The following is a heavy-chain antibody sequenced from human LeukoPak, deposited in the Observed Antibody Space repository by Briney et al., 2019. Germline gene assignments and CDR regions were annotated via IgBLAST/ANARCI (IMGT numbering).Heavy chain of an antibody. J-gene: IGHJ4*02. V-gene: IGHV4-34*01. CDR3: ARGWYYYDSSGYCLDD. Sequence: SETLSLTCAVYGGSFSGYYWSWIRQPPGKGLEWIGEINHSGSTNYNPSLKSRVTISVDTSKNQFSLKLSSVTAADTAVYYCARGWYYYDSSGYCLDDWGQGTLVTVSS. D-gene: IGHD3-22*01. CDR1: GGSFSGYY. CDR2: INHSGST.